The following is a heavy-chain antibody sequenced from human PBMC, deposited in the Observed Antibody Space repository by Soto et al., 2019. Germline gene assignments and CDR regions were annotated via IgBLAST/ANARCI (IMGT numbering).Heavy chain of an antibody. Sequence: ASVKVSCKASGYSFTTHGITWVRQAPGQGLEWMGLITTYSGHTSYSPSLQGRVSMTRDTATSTAYMELKSLRADDTAVYYCARVFRSRYYPPHWFDTWGQGTLVTVS. CDR1: GYSFTTHG. J-gene: IGHJ5*02. D-gene: IGHD3-10*01. CDR3: ARVFRSRYYPPHWFDT. CDR2: ITTYSGHT. V-gene: IGHV1-18*01.